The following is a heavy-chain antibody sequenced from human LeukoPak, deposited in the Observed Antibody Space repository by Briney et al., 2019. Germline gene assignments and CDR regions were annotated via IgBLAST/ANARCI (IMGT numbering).Heavy chain of an antibody. CDR3: ARDMGPGGSSWYDY. CDR2: ISWNGVRI. J-gene: IGHJ4*02. Sequence: GGSLRLSCAASGFNFGGYGMHWVRQVPGKGLEWVSGISWNGVRIGYADSVKGRFTISRDNAKNSLYLQMNSLRADDTAFYYCARDMGPGGSSWYDYWGQGTLVTVSS. CDR1: GFNFGGYG. D-gene: IGHD6-13*01. V-gene: IGHV3-9*01.